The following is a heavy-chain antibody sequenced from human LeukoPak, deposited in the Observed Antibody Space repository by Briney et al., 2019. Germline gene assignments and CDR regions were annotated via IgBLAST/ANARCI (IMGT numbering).Heavy chain of an antibody. CDR3: ARDEHIVVVTATPGYFQH. V-gene: IGHV3-30*04. CDR2: ISYDGSNK. J-gene: IGHJ1*01. D-gene: IGHD2-21*02. Sequence: GRSLRLSCAASGFTFSSYAMHWVRQAPGKGLEWVAVISYDGSNKYYADSVKGRFTISRDNSKNTLYLQMNSLRAEDTAVYYCARDEHIVVVTATPGYFQHWGQGTLVTVSS. CDR1: GFTFSSYA.